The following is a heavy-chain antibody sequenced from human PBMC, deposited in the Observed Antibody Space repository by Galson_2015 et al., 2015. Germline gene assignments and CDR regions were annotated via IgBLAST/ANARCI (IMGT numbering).Heavy chain of an antibody. Sequence: SLRLSCAASGFTFTTYWMTWVRQAPGKGLEWVANIKEDGSEKYYVDSVKGRFTIPRDNAKNSVYLQLNSLTVEDTAVYYCARTTYASGKDDYWGQGTLVTVSS. V-gene: IGHV3-7*05. J-gene: IGHJ4*02. CDR2: IKEDGSEK. D-gene: IGHD3-10*01. CDR3: ARTTYASGKDDY. CDR1: GFTFTTYW.